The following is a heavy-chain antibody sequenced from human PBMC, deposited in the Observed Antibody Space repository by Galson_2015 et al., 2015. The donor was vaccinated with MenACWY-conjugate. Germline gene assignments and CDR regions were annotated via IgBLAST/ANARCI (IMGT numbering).Heavy chain of an antibody. CDR3: ARFASGTFYTMDY. Sequence: SLRLSCAASGFTFSSYWMSWVRQPPGKGLEWVANIKQDGREKSYVDSVKGRFTISRDNARNSLFLQMNSLRAEGTAVYYCARFASGTFYTMDYWGQGSLVTVSS. J-gene: IGHJ4*02. V-gene: IGHV3-7*03. D-gene: IGHD3-10*01. CDR1: GFTFSSYW. CDR2: IKQDGREK.